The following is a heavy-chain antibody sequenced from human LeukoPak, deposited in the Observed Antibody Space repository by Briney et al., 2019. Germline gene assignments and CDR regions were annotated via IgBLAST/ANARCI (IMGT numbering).Heavy chain of an antibody. Sequence: PGGSLRLSCAASGFIFSTCAMSWVRQAPGKGLEWVSSIGRSGDTTYYADSMKGRFTISRDNSRDTLSLQMNSLRGEDTAVYYCAKLWYTSASTVMDVWGRGTTVTVSS. D-gene: IGHD6-19*01. CDR1: GFIFSTCA. CDR2: IGRSGDTT. J-gene: IGHJ6*03. V-gene: IGHV3-23*01. CDR3: AKLWYTSASTVMDV.